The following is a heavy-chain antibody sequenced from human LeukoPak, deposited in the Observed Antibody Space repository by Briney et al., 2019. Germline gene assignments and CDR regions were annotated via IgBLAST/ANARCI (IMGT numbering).Heavy chain of an antibody. Sequence: GGSLRLSCAASGFIFRSYAMHWVRQALGKGLEWVANIKQDGNEKYYVDSVKGRFTTSRDNAKNSLYLQMNSLRAEDTAVYYCATTRLLDYWGQGTLVTVSS. CDR3: ATTRLLDY. V-gene: IGHV3-7*03. CDR1: GFIFRSYA. D-gene: IGHD1-14*01. J-gene: IGHJ4*02. CDR2: IKQDGNEK.